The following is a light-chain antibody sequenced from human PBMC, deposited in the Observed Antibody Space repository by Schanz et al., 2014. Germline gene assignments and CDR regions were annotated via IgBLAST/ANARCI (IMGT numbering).Light chain of an antibody. CDR3: SSYAGSNTVV. V-gene: IGLV2-14*02. J-gene: IGLJ2*01. CDR2: EGS. CDR1: GNDIGMYNL. Sequence: QSALTQPASVSGSPGQSITISCSGTGNDIGMYNLVSWYQQHPGKAPKLIIYEGSARASGVPDRFSGSKSGNTASLTVSGLQAEDEADYYCSSYAGSNTVVFGGGTKLTVL.